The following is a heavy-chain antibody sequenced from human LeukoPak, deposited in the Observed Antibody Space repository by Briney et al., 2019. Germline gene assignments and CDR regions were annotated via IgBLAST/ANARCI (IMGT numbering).Heavy chain of an antibody. V-gene: IGHV1-8*01. CDR2: MNPNSGNT. Sequence: GASVKVSCKASGYTFTSYDINWVRQATGQGLEWMGWMNPNSGNTGYAQKFQGRVTMTRNTSISTAYMELSSLRSEDTAVYYCARGIGFYSSSWQNRSNGAKKRRFDPWGQGTLVTVSS. CDR3: ARGIGFYSSSWQNRSNGAKKRRFDP. D-gene: IGHD6-13*01. J-gene: IGHJ5*02. CDR1: GYTFTSYD.